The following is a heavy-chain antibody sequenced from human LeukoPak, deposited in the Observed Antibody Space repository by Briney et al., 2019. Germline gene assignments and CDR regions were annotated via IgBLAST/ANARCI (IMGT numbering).Heavy chain of an antibody. V-gene: IGHV3-23*01. D-gene: IGHD3-10*01. Sequence: GGSLRLSCAASGFTFSDNAMNWVRQAPGKGLEWVSGISDSGGRSYYADSMKGRFTVSRDNSKNTLHLQMNSLRAEDTALYYCAKGFSRNDYWGQGTLVTVSS. J-gene: IGHJ4*02. CDR2: ISDSGGRS. CDR1: GFTFSDNA. CDR3: AKGFSRNDY.